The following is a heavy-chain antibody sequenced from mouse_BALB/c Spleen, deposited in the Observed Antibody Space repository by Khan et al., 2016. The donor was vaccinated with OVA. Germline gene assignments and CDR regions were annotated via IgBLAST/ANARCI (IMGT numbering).Heavy chain of an antibody. Sequence: QVQLQQSGAELARPGASVKMSCKASGYTFTSHTMHWVKQRPGPGLEWIGYINPRSGYTQYNQKFNDKATLTADISSSTAYMQLSSLTSEDSAVYYCARRTTEYALDYWGQGTSVTVSS. CDR1: GYTFTSHT. D-gene: IGHD2-14*01. J-gene: IGHJ4*01. V-gene: IGHV1-4*01. CDR3: ARRTTEYALDY. CDR2: INPRSGYT.